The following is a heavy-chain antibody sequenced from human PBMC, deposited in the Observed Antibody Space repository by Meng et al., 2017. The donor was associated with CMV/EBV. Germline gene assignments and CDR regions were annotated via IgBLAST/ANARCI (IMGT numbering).Heavy chain of an antibody. CDR2: ISGSGGST. CDR3: AKDSRSSSGSDFFDY. V-gene: IGHV3-23*01. Sequence: GGSLRLSCAASGFTFSSYAMSWVHQAPGKGLEWVSAISGSGGSTYYADSVKGRFTISRDNSKNTLYLQMNSLRAEDTAVYYCAKDSRSSSGSDFFDYWGQGTLVTVSS. D-gene: IGHD6-6*01. CDR1: GFTFSSYA. J-gene: IGHJ4*02.